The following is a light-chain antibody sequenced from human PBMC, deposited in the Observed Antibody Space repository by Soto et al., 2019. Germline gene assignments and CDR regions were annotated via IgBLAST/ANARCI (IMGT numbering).Light chain of an antibody. J-gene: IGKJ5*01. CDR3: QQHGQWPIT. V-gene: IGKV1-5*03. Sequence: DIQMTQSPSTLSGSVGDRVTITCRASQTISSWLAWYQQKPGKAPKLLIHKASTLKSGVPSRFSGSGSGTEFTLTISSLQPEDFATYYCQQHGQWPITFGQGTRLEIK. CDR1: QTISSW. CDR2: KAS.